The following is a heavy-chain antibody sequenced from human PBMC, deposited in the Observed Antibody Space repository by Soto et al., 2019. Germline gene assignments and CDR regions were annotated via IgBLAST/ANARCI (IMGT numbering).Heavy chain of an antibody. D-gene: IGHD6-19*01. J-gene: IGHJ4*02. CDR1: GYTFTSYA. Sequence: GASVKVSCKASGYTFTSYAMHWVRQDPGQRLEWMGWINAGNGNTKYSQKFQGRVTITRDTSASTAYMELSSLRSEDTAVYYCARAREWLDEYFDYWGQGTLVTVSS. CDR3: ARAREWLDEYFDY. V-gene: IGHV1-3*01. CDR2: INAGNGNT.